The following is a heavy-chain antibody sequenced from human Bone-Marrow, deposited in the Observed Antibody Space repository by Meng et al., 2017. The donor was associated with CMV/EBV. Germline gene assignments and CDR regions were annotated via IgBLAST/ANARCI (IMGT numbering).Heavy chain of an antibody. CDR2: IYRDGST. V-gene: IGHV3-53*01. CDR1: GFAVSSNY. J-gene: IGHJ6*02. Sequence: GGSLRLSCAASGFAVSSNYMTWVRQVPGKGLEWVSLIYRDGSTFYLDSVKGRFTISRDDSKNTVYLQMNSLRAEDTAVYYCASYGSFPLDVWSQGTTVTVSS. CDR3: ASYGSFPLDV. D-gene: IGHD6-19*01.